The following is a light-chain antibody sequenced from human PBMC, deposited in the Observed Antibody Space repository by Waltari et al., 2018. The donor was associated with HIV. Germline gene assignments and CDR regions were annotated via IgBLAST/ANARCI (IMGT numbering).Light chain of an antibody. CDR2: AAS. CDR3: HQYDKWPRT. CDR1: QIVTSN. J-gene: IGKJ4*01. Sequence: EIVMTQSPATLSVSPGERATLSCRASQIVTSNLAWYQQKPGQAPRLLIYAASTRATGIPARVSGSGSGTEFTLIISSLQSEDFAVYYCHQYDKWPRTFGGGTKVEI. V-gene: IGKV3-15*01.